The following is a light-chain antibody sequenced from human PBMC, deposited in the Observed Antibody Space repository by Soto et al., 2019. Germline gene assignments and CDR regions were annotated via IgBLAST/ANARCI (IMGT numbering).Light chain of an antibody. V-gene: IGKV1-5*01. CDR2: DVS. CDR3: QHYNSYQWT. CDR1: QTITTW. Sequence: DIQMTQSRATLSASVGDKVTITCRASQTITTWVAWYQQKPGRAPKLLIYDVSSLERGAPSRFSGSGSGTEFTLTISSLQPDDFATYYCQHYNSYQWTVGQGTKVDIK. J-gene: IGKJ1*01.